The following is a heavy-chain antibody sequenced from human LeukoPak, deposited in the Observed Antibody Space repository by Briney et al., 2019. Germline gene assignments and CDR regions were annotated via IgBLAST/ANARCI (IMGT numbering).Heavy chain of an antibody. D-gene: IGHD4-11*01. V-gene: IGHV3-23*01. CDR2: ITSDGGGT. CDR1: GFTFSSYA. CDR3: AKGPNGDSNYFFDY. J-gene: IGHJ4*02. Sequence: GGSLRLSCAVSGFTFSSYAMSWVRQAPEKGLEWVSVITSDGGGTHYAASVKGRFTVTRDNSKNTLYLQMNSLRAEDTAVYYCAKGPNGDSNYFFDYWGQGTLVTVSS.